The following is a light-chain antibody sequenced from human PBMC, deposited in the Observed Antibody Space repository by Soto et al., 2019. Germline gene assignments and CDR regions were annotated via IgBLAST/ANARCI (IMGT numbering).Light chain of an antibody. CDR2: SNN. V-gene: IGLV1-44*01. CDR1: SSNIGSNT. J-gene: IGLJ1*01. Sequence: QSVLTEPPSGSGTPGRRFTISCSGSSSNIGSNTVNWYQQLPGTAPKLLIYSNNQRPSGVPDRFSGSKSGTSASLAISGLQSEDEADYYCAAWDDSLNGFYVFGTGTKVTVL. CDR3: AAWDDSLNGFYV.